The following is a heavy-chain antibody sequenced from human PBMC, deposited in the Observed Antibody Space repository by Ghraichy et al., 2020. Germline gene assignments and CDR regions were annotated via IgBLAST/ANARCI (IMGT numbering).Heavy chain of an antibody. J-gene: IGHJ4*02. D-gene: IGHD2-2*01. CDR2: ISSSGSTI. Sequence: GGSRRLSCAASGFTFSDYYMSWIRQAPGKGLEWVSYISSSGSTIYYADSVKGRFTISRDNAKNSLYLQMNSPRAEDTAVYYCARLAVVVPAAMGPFDYWGQGTLVTVSS. V-gene: IGHV3-11*01. CDR1: GFTFSDYY. CDR3: ARLAVVVPAAMGPFDY.